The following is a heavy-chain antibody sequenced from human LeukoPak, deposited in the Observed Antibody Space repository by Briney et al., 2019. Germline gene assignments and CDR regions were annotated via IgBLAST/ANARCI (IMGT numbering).Heavy chain of an antibody. CDR2: IYYSGST. V-gene: IGHV4-39*07. J-gene: IGHJ4*02. Sequence: SETLSLTCTVSGGSISSSSYYWGWIRQPPGKGLEWIGSIYYSGSTYYNPSLKSRVTISVDTSKNQFSLKLSSVTAADTAVYYCARGAPLRYFDWPQRTTFDYWGQGTLVTVSS. CDR3: ARGAPLRYFDWPQRTTFDY. CDR1: GGSISSSSYY. D-gene: IGHD3-9*01.